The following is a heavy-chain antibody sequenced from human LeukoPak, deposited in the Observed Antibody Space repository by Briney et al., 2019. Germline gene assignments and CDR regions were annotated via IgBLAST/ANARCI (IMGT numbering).Heavy chain of an antibody. CDR1: GFTFSSYE. CDR3: AMGGYSYGFRGGRFDY. Sequence: GGSLRLSCAASGFTFSSYEMNWVRQAPGKGLEWVSYISSSGSTIDYADSVKGRFTISRDNAKNSLYLQMNSLRAEDTAVYYCAMGGYSYGFRGGRFDYWGQGTLVTVSS. V-gene: IGHV3-48*03. D-gene: IGHD5-18*01. CDR2: ISSSGSTI. J-gene: IGHJ4*02.